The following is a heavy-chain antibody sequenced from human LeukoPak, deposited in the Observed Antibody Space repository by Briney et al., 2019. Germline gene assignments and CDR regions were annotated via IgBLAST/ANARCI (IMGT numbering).Heavy chain of an antibody. J-gene: IGHJ4*02. CDR2: IYPGDSDN. D-gene: IGHD5-18*01. CDR3: ARCRDTAMAPDY. V-gene: IGHV5-51*01. CDR1: GYLFTTSW. Sequence: GESLKISCKGSGYLFTTSWIGWVRQMPGKGLEWMGMIYPGDSDNRVSPSFQGQVTISVDKSTSTAYLQWSSLKASETGVYFCARCRDTAMAPDYWGQGTLVTVSS.